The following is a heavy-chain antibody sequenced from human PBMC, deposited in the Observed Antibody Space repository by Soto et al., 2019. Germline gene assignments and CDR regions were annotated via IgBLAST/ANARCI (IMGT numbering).Heavy chain of an antibody. CDR2: ISGSGGSI. CDR1: GFTFSDYA. V-gene: IGHV3-23*01. D-gene: IGHD3-3*01. CDR3: ARESIYYDFWSGSMDV. J-gene: IGHJ6*02. Sequence: PGGSLRLSCAGSGFTFSDYAMSWVRQAPGKGLEWVSGISGSGGSIYNADSVKGRFTISRDNSKNTLYLQMNSLRAEDTAVYYCARESIYYDFWSGSMDVWGQGTTVTVSS.